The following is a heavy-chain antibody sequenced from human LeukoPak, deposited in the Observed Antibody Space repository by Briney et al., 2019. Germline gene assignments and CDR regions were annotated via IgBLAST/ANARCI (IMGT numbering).Heavy chain of an antibody. V-gene: IGHV4-38-2*02. Sequence: SETLSLTCTVSGYSISSGYYWGWIRQPPGKGLEWIGSVYHSGSTYYNPSLKSRVTISVDTSKNQFSLELSSVTAADTAVYYCAREAAGWRGYYYYYMDVWGKGTTVTVSS. CDR2: VYHSGST. CDR1: GYSISSGYY. J-gene: IGHJ6*03. CDR3: AREAAGWRGYYYYYMDV. D-gene: IGHD6-19*01.